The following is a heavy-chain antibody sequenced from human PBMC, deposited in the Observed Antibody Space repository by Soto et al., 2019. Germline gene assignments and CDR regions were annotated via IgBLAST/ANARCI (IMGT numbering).Heavy chain of an antibody. CDR3: ARSPEATVTAFDY. CDR2: IYYSRTT. CDR1: GGSISSGGYY. J-gene: IGHJ4*02. V-gene: IGHV4-31*03. Sequence: QVQLQESGPGLVKPSQTLSLTCTVSGGSISSGGYYWSWIRQHPGKGQEWIGYIYYSRTTYYNPSLKSRVTISVDTSKNQFSLKLSSVTAADTAVYYCARSPEATVTAFDYWGQGTLVTVSS. D-gene: IGHD4-17*01.